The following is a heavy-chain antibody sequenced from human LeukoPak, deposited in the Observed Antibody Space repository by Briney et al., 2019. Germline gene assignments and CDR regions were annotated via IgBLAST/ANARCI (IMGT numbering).Heavy chain of an antibody. CDR1: GGTFSSYA. CDR2: IIPIFGTA. CDR3: ARDYGDLGGYFDY. V-gene: IGHV1-69*13. J-gene: IGHJ4*02. D-gene: IGHD4-17*01. Sequence: SVKVSCKASGGTFSSYAISWVRQAPGQGLEWMGGIIPIFGTANYAQKFQGRVTITADESTSTAYMELSSLRSEDTAVYYCARDYGDLGGYFDYWGQGTLVTVSS.